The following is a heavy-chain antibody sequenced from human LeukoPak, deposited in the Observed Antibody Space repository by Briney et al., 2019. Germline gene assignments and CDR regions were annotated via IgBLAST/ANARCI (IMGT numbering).Heavy chain of an antibody. CDR2: IIPIFGTA. CDR1: GGTFSSYA. D-gene: IGHD2-2*01. Sequence: ASVKVSCKASGGTFSSYAISWVRQAPGQGLEWMGGIIPIFGTANYAQKFQGRVTITADESTSTAYMELSSLRSEDTAVYYCATILDCSSTSCYEPLVDYWGQGTLVTVSS. CDR3: ATILDCSSTSCYEPLVDY. J-gene: IGHJ4*02. V-gene: IGHV1-69*01.